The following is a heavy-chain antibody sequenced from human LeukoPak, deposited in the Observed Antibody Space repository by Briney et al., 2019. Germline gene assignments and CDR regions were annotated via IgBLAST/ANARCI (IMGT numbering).Heavy chain of an antibody. CDR2: LNWNGAST. CDR3: ARWSQIEYSSSSPFGFDY. Sequence: GGSLRLSCAASGFTFDDYGLSWVRQVPGKGLEWVSGLNWNGASTGYADSVKGRFTISRDNSKNTLYLQMNSLRAEDTAVYYCARWSQIEYSSSSPFGFDYWGQGTLVTVSS. J-gene: IGHJ4*02. D-gene: IGHD6-6*01. CDR1: GFTFDDYG. V-gene: IGHV3-20*04.